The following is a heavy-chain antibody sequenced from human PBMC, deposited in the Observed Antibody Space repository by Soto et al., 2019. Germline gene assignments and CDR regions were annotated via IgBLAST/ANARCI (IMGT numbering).Heavy chain of an antibody. Sequence: PSETLSLTCTVSGGSISSYYWSWIRQPPGKGLEWIGYIYYSGSTNYNPSLKSRVTVSVDTSRNQFSLKLSSVTAADTAVYYCARRYGAAFDYWGQGTLVTVSS. CDR2: IYYSGST. V-gene: IGHV4-59*01. CDR1: GGSISSYY. J-gene: IGHJ4*02. D-gene: IGHD2-15*01. CDR3: ARRYGAAFDY.